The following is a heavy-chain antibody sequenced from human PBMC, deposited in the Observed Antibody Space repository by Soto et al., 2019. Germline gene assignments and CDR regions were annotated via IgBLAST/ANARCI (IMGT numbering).Heavy chain of an antibody. CDR1: GFTFSTNP. V-gene: IGHV3-23*04. D-gene: IGHD2-21*02. CDR2: IGGSGATT. CDR3: AQGGGYCGGDSFYYFDN. J-gene: IGHJ4*02. Sequence: EVELVESGGGLVQPGGSLRLSCIGSGFTFSTNPMRWVRQAPGKGLEWVSSIGGSGATTYYADSVKGRFTISRDNSRNTLHLQMNSLRADEPAIYSCAQGGGYCGGDSFYYFDNWGQGTRVTVSS.